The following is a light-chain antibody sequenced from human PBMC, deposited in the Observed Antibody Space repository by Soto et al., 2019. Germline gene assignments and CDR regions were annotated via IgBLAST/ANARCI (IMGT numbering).Light chain of an antibody. CDR2: DAS. Sequence: EIVLTQSPATLSLSPGERATLYCRASQSVSSDLAWYQQKPGQAPRLLIYDASNRATGIPARFSGSGSGTDFTLTISSLEAEDFAVYYCQQRSNWPPITFGQGTRLEIK. CDR3: QQRSNWPPIT. CDR1: QSVSSD. J-gene: IGKJ5*01. V-gene: IGKV3-11*01.